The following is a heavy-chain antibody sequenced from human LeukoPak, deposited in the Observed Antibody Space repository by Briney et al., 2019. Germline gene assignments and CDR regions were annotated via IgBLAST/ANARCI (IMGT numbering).Heavy chain of an antibody. CDR3: AKEAYCGGDCYGYFQH. Sequence: GGSLRLSCAASGFTVSSNYMSWVRQAPGKGLEWVSVIYSGGSTYYADSVKGRFTISRDNSKNTLYLQMNSLRAEDTAVYYCAKEAYCGGDCYGYFQHWGQGTLVTVSS. J-gene: IGHJ1*01. D-gene: IGHD2-21*02. CDR1: GFTVSSNY. V-gene: IGHV3-53*01. CDR2: IYSGGST.